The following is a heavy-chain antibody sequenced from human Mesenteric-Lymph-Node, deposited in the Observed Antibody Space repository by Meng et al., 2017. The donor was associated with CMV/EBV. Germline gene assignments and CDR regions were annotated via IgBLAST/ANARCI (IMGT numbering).Heavy chain of an antibody. Sequence: GESLKISCAASGFTFSDYYMSWIRQAPGKGLEWVSYISSSGDSISYADSVKGRFTISRDNAKNSLYLQMNSLRAEDTAVYYCARQRGGYCSGTDCYSLQATLDYWGQGTLVTVSS. J-gene: IGHJ4*02. D-gene: IGHD2-2*01. CDR1: GFTFSDYY. V-gene: IGHV3-11*04. CDR2: ISSSGDSI. CDR3: ARQRGGYCSGTDCYSLQATLDY.